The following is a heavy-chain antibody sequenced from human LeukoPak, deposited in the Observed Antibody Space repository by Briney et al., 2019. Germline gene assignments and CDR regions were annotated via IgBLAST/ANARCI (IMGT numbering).Heavy chain of an antibody. CDR1: EFRFTNYW. D-gene: IGHD2-21*01. CDR3: ARQVWGDRYFDY. CDR2: IYPGDSET. J-gene: IGHJ4*02. Sequence: GESLKISCKGSEFRFTNYWIGCVRQMPGKGLEWMGIIYPGDSETRYSPSFQGQVTFSADKSISTAYLQWSSLKASDTAIYYCARQVWGDRYFDYWGQGTLVTVSS. V-gene: IGHV5-51*01.